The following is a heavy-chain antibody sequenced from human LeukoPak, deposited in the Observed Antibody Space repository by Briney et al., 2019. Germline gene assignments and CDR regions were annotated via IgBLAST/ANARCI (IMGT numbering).Heavy chain of an antibody. CDR3: ARRTHARDY. CDR1: GDSISRDF. J-gene: IGHJ4*02. Sequence: SETLSLTCTASGDSISRDFWTWIRQPPGKGLEWIGYIRYSGRTEYKPSLKSRVTISIQTSKNQFSLKLSSVTAADTAVYYCARRTHARDYWGQGTLVTVSS. CDR2: IRYSGRT. V-gene: IGHV4-59*08. D-gene: IGHD1-7*01.